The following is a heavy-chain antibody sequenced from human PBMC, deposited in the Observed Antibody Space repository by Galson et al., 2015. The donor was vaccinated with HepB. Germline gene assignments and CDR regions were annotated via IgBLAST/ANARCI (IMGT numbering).Heavy chain of an antibody. Sequence: SLRLSCAASGFTFNNYAMVWVRQAPGKGLEWVSAISGSAITTYYADSVKGRFTISRDNSKNTVSLQMNSLRGEDMAVYYCAKDAGVVVARTHYFDHWGQGALVTVSS. CDR3: AKDAGVVVARTHYFDH. D-gene: IGHD2-15*01. J-gene: IGHJ4*02. V-gene: IGHV3-23*01. CDR1: GFTFNNYA. CDR2: ISGSAITT.